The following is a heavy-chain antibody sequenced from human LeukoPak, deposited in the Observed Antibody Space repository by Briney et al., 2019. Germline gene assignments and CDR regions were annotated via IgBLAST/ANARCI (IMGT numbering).Heavy chain of an antibody. CDR3: ARGVSEYYYYYYMDV. Sequence: PSETLSLACTVSGYSISSGYYWGWIRQPPGKGLEWIGSIYHSGSTYYNPSLKSRVTISVDTSKNQFSLKLSSVTAADTAVYYCARGVSEYYYYYYMDVWGKGTTVTVSS. CDR1: GYSISSGYY. CDR2: IYHSGST. J-gene: IGHJ6*03. V-gene: IGHV4-38-2*02.